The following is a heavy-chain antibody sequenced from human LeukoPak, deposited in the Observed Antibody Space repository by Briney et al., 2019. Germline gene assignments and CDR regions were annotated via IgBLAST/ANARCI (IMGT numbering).Heavy chain of an antibody. V-gene: IGHV3-7*01. D-gene: IGHD2-15*01. Sequence: GGSLRLSCAASGFTFSSYRMSRVRQAPGKGLEWVANIKQDGSEKYYVDSVKGRFTISRDNAKNSLYLQMNSLRAEDTAVYHCASTGYCSGGSCYGGFRYFDYWGQGTLVTVSS. CDR2: IKQDGSEK. CDR1: GFTFSSYR. CDR3: ASTGYCSGGSCYGGFRYFDY. J-gene: IGHJ4*02.